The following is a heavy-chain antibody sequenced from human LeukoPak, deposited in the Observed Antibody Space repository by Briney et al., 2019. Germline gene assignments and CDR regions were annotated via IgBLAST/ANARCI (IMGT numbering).Heavy chain of an antibody. D-gene: IGHD3-16*01. CDR2: ISSTSSHT. J-gene: IGHJ4*02. Sequence: GGSLRLSCAASGFTFSDSYMSWIRQAAGKGLEWVSYISSTSSHTNYADSVKGRFTISRDNAKKSLYLQMNSLRAEDTAVYYCARLYPRPYWGQGTLVTVSS. V-gene: IGHV3-11*03. CDR3: ARLYPRPY. CDR1: GFTFSDSY.